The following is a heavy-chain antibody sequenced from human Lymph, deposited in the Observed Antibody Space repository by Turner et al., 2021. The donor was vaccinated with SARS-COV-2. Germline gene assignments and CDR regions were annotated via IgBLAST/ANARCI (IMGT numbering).Heavy chain of an antibody. D-gene: IGHD6-6*01. CDR1: GFTFRSYA. CDR2: ISGSCGST. J-gene: IGHJ5*02. V-gene: IGHV3-23*01. CDR3: ANLYSSSAAGDP. Sequence: EVQLLESGGGLVQPGGSLRLSCAASGFTFRSYAMSWVRQAGGKGLEWVSAISGSCGSTYYADSVKGRFTISRDNSKNTLYLQMSSLRAEDTAVYYCANLYSSSAAGDPWGQGTLVTVSS.